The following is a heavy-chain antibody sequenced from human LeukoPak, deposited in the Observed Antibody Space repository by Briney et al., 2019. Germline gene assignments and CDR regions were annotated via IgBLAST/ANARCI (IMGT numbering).Heavy chain of an antibody. CDR3: AKDRVTMIVVAPDY. CDR2: ISASSDST. J-gene: IGHJ4*02. D-gene: IGHD3-22*01. CDR1: GFTFSSYA. Sequence: GGSLRLSCAASGFTFSSYAMSWVRQAPGKGLEWVSAISASSDSTYYADSVKGRFTISRDNSKNTLYLQMNSLRAEDTAVYYCAKDRVTMIVVAPDYWGQGTLVTVSS. V-gene: IGHV3-23*01.